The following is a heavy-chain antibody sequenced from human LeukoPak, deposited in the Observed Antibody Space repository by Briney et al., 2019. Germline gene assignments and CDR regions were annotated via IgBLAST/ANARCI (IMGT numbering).Heavy chain of an antibody. CDR2: IYTSGST. Sequence: SETLSLTCTVSGGSISSYYWGWIRQPAGKGLEWIGRIYTSGSTNYNPSLKSRVTMSVDTSKNQFSLKLSSVTAADTAVYYCARSNCTNGVCYYFDYWGQGTLVTVSS. CDR3: ARSNCTNGVCYYFDY. D-gene: IGHD2-8*01. V-gene: IGHV4-4*07. CDR1: GGSISSYY. J-gene: IGHJ4*02.